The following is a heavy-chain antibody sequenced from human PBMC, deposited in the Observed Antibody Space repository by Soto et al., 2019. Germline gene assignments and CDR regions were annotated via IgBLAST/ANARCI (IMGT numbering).Heavy chain of an antibody. CDR3: ATGPTIFGVVISFEHYYGFDV. V-gene: IGHV3-23*01. CDR2: ISGSGSST. J-gene: IGHJ6*02. D-gene: IGHD3-3*01. Sequence: PGGSLRLSCAASGFIFSNSAMSWVRQPPGKGLEWLSAISGSGSSTYYADSVKGRFTISRDNSKNTLYLQMISLRAEDAAVYYCATGPTIFGVVISFEHYYGFDVWGQGTTVTVSS. CDR1: GFIFSNSA.